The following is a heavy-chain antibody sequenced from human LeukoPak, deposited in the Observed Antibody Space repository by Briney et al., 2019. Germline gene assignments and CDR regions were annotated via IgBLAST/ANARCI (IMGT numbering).Heavy chain of an antibody. CDR1: GFTFSSYA. V-gene: IGHV3-23*01. Sequence: PGGSLRLSCAASGFTFSSYAMSWVRQAPEKGLEWVSAISGSGGNTYYADSVKGRFTISRDNSKNTLYLQMNSLRVEDTAVYYCAKGDYNSGSYPVDSWGQGTLVTVSS. D-gene: IGHD3-10*01. CDR3: AKGDYNSGSYPVDS. CDR2: ISGSGGNT. J-gene: IGHJ5*01.